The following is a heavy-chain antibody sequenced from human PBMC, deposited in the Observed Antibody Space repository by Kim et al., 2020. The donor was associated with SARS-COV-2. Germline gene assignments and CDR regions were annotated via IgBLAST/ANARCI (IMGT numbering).Heavy chain of an antibody. CDR2: T. V-gene: IGHV1-46*04. Sequence: TAYAQTLQGRVTVSRETSTSTFYMELRSLTFEDTAMYYCAREADSADYWGQGTLVTVSS. CDR3: AREADSADY. D-gene: IGHD2-21*01. J-gene: IGHJ4*02.